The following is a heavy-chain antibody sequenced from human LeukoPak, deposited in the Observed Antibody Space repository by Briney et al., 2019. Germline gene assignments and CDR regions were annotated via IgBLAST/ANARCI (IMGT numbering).Heavy chain of an antibody. CDR2: ISSSSSYI. J-gene: IGHJ4*02. CDR3: AREKYSSSWPRYGIDY. D-gene: IGHD6-13*01. V-gene: IGHV3-21*01. Sequence: PGGSLRLSCAASGFTFSSYSMNWVRQAPGKGLEWVSSISSSSSYIYYADSVKGRFTISRDNAKNSLYLQMNSLRAEDTAVYYCAREKYSSSWPRYGIDYWGQGTLVTVSS. CDR1: GFTFSSYS.